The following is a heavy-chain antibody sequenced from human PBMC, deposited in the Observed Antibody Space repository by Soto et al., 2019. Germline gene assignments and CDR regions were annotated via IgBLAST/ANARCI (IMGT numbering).Heavy chain of an antibody. V-gene: IGHV1-69*13. CDR1: GGTFSSYA. CDR3: AREATMVRGVLDY. J-gene: IGHJ4*02. Sequence: SVKVSCKASGGTFSSYAISWVRQAPGQGLEWMGGIIPIFGTANYAQKFQGRVTITADESTSTAYMELSSLRSEDTAVYYCAREATMVRGVLDYWGQGTLVTVSS. CDR2: IIPIFGTA. D-gene: IGHD3-10*01.